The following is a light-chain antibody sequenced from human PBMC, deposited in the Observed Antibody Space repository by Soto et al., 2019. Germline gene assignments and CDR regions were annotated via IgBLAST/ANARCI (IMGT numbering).Light chain of an antibody. Sequence: QSALTQPPSASGSPGQSVTISCTGTSSDVGGYNFVSWYQHHPGKAPKLMIYEVSKQPSGVPDRFSGSKSGNTASMTVSGFQAEEEADYYCSAYAGGNNLVFGGGTKLTVL. J-gene: IGLJ2*01. CDR2: EVS. V-gene: IGLV2-8*01. CDR3: SAYAGGNNLV. CDR1: SSDVGGYNF.